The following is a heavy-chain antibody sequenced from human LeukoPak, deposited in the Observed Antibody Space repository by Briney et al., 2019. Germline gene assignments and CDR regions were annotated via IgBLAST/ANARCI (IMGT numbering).Heavy chain of an antibody. D-gene: IGHD2-2*01. J-gene: IGHJ6*02. Sequence: SETLSLTCTVSGGSICSGGYYWSWIRQHPGTGPEWNGYIYYSGSTYYNPSLKSRVTISVDTSKNLFSLKLSSVTAADTAVYYCASFPVVPAAMRADYYYGMDVWGQGTTVTVSS. CDR1: GGSICSGGYY. CDR2: IYYSGST. V-gene: IGHV4-31*03. CDR3: ASFPVVPAAMRADYYYGMDV.